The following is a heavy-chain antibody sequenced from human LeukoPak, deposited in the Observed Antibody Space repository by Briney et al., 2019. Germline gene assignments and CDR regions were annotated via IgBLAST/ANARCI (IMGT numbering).Heavy chain of an antibody. D-gene: IGHD1-26*01. CDR3: ARDGAPGGPTPNWFDP. V-gene: IGHV4-39*07. J-gene: IGHJ5*02. Sequence: TASETLSLTCTVSGGSISSSNYYWGWIRQPPGKGLEWIGSFYYSGSTYYNPSLKSRVTISVDKSKNQFSLKLSSVTAADTALYYCARDGAPGGPTPNWFDPWGQGTLVTVSS. CDR2: FYYSGST. CDR1: GGSISSSNYY.